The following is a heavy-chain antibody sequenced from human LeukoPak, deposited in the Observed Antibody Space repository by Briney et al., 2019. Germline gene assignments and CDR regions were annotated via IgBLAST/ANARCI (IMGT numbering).Heavy chain of an antibody. Sequence: GGSLRLSCVVSGMTFDRHGMHWVRQPPGKGLEWLAFIKYDGSRTDYEDSVQGRFSVSRGNSKNTLYLEMNSLREEDTAIYYCIKDTIFTVDPFDYWGQGTLVTVSS. J-gene: IGHJ4*02. CDR1: GMTFDRHG. CDR2: IKYDGSRT. V-gene: IGHV3-30*02. CDR3: IKDTIFTVDPFDY. D-gene: IGHD3-3*01.